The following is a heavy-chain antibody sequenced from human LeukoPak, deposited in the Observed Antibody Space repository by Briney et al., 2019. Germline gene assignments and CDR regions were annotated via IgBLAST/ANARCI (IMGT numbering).Heavy chain of an antibody. D-gene: IGHD1-26*01. CDR2: IYTSGST. V-gene: IGHV4-61*02. Sequence: PSETLSLNCTVSGDSIKSDSYYWSWIRQPAGKGLEWIGRIYTSGSTNYNPSLKSRVTMSVDTSKNQFSLKLSSVTAADTAVYYCARDLPGYSGSYFIFDYWGQGTLVTVSS. CDR1: GDSIKSDSYY. J-gene: IGHJ4*02. CDR3: ARDLPGYSGSYFIFDY.